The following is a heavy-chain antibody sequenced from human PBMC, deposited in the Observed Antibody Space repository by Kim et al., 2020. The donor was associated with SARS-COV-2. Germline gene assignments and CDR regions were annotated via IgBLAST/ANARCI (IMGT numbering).Heavy chain of an antibody. J-gene: IGHJ3*02. Sequence: KSRVTISVDTSKNQFSLKLSSVPAADTAVYYCARARGGTMIVVVIGAFDIWGQGTMVPVSS. CDR3: ARARGGTMIVVVIGAFDI. D-gene: IGHD3-22*01. V-gene: IGHV4-31*02.